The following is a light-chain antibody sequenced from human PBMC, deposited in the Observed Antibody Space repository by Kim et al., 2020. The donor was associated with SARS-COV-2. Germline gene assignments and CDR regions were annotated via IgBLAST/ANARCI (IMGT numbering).Light chain of an antibody. Sequence: DIQMTQSPSTLSASVGDRVTITCRASQSLSSWLAWYQQKPGKAPKLLIYKASSLQSGVPSTFSGSGSGTEFTLTISSLQPDDFATYYCQQYNSYPWTFGQGTKVDIK. CDR2: KAS. J-gene: IGKJ1*01. V-gene: IGKV1-5*03. CDR1: QSLSSW. CDR3: QQYNSYPWT.